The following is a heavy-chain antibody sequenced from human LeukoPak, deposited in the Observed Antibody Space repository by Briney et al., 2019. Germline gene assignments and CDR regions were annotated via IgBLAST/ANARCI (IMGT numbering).Heavy chain of an antibody. V-gene: IGHV3-23*01. D-gene: IGHD3-22*01. CDR1: GFTFSSYA. CDR2: ISGSGGST. CDR3: AKDSRSLYYYDSSGYYYV. J-gene: IGHJ4*02. Sequence: GGSLRLSCAASGFTFSSYAMSWVRQAPGKGLEWVSAISGSGGSTYYADSVKGRFTISRDNSKNTLCLQMNSLRAEDTAVYYCAKDSRSLYYYDSSGYYYVWGQGTLVTVSS.